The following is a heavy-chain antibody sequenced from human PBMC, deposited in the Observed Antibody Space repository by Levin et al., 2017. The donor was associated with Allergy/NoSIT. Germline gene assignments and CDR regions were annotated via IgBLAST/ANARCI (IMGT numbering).Heavy chain of an antibody. CDR3: AKGGYGSGTYYNVFDY. CDR2: FSGSGGST. J-gene: IGHJ4*02. Sequence: GESLKISCAASGFTFSIYGMSWVRQAPGKGLEWVSAFSGSGGSTYYADSVKGRFTISRDNSKNTLYLQMNSLRAEDTAVYYCAKGGYGSGTYYNVFDYWGQGTLVTVSS. CDR1: GFTFSIYG. V-gene: IGHV3-23*01. D-gene: IGHD3-10*01.